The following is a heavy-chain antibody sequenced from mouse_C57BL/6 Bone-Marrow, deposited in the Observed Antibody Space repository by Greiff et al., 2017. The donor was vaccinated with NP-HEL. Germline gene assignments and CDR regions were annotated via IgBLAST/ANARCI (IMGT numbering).Heavy chain of an antibody. CDR2: IYPGSGST. CDR3: ARVHFPYYYAMDY. V-gene: IGHV1-55*01. J-gene: IGHJ4*01. Sequence: QVQLQQPGAELVKPGASVKMSCKASGYTFTSYWITWVKQRPGQGLEWIGDIYPGSGSTNYNEKFKSKATLTVDTSSSTAYMQLSSLTSDDSAVYYCARVHFPYYYAMDYWGQGTSVTVSS. CDR1: GYTFTSYW.